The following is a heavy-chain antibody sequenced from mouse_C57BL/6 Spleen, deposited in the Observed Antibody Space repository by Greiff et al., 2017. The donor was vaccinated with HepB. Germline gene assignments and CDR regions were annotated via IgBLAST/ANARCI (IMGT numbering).Heavy chain of an antibody. CDR3: ARMGTVVARDWYFDV. CDR2: IWSGGST. CDR1: GFSLTSYG. Sequence: QVQLQQSGPGLVQPSQSLSITCTVSGFSLTSYGVHWVRQSPGKGLEWLGVIWSGGSTDYNAAFISRLSISKDNSKSQVFFKMNSLQADDTAIYYCARMGTVVARDWYFDVWGTGTTVTVSS. D-gene: IGHD1-1*01. J-gene: IGHJ1*03. V-gene: IGHV2-2*01.